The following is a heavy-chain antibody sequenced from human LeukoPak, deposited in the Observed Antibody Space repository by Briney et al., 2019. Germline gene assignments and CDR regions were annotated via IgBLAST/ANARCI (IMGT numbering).Heavy chain of an antibody. D-gene: IGHD6-19*01. J-gene: IGHJ4*02. V-gene: IGHV3-53*01. CDR2: IYSCGST. CDR1: GFTVSSNY. CDR3: AKESSGGWYFDY. Sequence: PGGSLRLSCAASGFTVSSNYMSWVRQAPGKGLEWVSVIYSCGSTYYADSVKGRFTISRDNSKNTLYLQMNSLRAEDTAVYYCAKESSGGWYFDYWGQGTLVTVSS.